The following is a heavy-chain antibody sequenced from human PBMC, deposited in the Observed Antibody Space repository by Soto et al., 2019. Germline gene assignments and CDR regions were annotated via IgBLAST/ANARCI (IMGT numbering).Heavy chain of an antibody. CDR2: IKTKVESYAT. Sequence: EAQLVESGGGLVQPGGSLKLSCAASGFTLSGFDIHWVRQASGEGLEWVGRIKTKVESYATALAASVKGRFALSRDDPKNTAYLEMNSLKTEDTAVYYCTRRHCSGGVCSSDFDYWGQGTLVTVSS. V-gene: IGHV3-73*01. J-gene: IGHJ4*02. CDR1: GFTLSGFD. CDR3: TRRHCSGGVCSSDFDY. D-gene: IGHD2-15*01.